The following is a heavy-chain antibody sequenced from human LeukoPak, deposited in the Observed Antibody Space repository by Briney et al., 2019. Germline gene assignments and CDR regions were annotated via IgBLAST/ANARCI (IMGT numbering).Heavy chain of an antibody. CDR1: GFTFSRYS. CDR2: ISSSSSYI. V-gene: IGHV3-21*01. J-gene: IGHJ4*02. Sequence: GGSLRLSCAASGFTFSRYSINWVRQAPGKGLEWVSSISSSSSYIYYAEPVKGRFTVFRDNAKNSLYLQMNSLRVEDTAVYYCARDPINIATAANGFDYWGQGTLVTVSS. D-gene: IGHD6-13*01. CDR3: ARDPINIATAANGFDY.